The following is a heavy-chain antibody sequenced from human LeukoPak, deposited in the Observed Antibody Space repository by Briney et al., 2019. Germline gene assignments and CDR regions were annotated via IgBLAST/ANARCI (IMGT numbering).Heavy chain of an antibody. CDR1: RFTFSSYG. V-gene: IGHV3-30*03. J-gene: IGHJ4*02. D-gene: IGHD6-19*01. CDR3: ARASAVAGTRHY. CDR2: ISYDGSNK. Sequence: GGSLRLSCAASRFTFSSYGMHWVRQAPGKGLEWVAIISYDGSNKYYADSVKGRFTISRDNSKNTLYLQMNSLRAEDTAVYYCARASAVAGTRHYWGQGTLVTVSS.